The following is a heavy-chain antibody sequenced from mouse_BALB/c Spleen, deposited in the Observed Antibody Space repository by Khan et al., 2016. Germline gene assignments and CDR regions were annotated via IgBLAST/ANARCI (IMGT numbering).Heavy chain of an antibody. V-gene: IGHV3-6*02. CDR1: GYSITSGYY. Sequence: EVQLQESGPGLVKPSQSLSLTCSVTGYSITSGYYWNWIRQFPGNKLEWMGYISYAGSNDYSPSLKNRISITRDTSKNKFFLKLNSVTTEDTATYYCARGGGNYANYWGQGTTLTVSS. CDR3: ARGGGNYANY. CDR2: ISYAGSN. D-gene: IGHD2-1*01. J-gene: IGHJ2*01.